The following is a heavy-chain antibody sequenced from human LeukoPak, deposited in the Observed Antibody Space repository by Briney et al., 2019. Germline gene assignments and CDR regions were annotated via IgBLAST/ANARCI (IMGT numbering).Heavy chain of an antibody. CDR2: IDTSSNYI. D-gene: IGHD2-2*02. CDR1: GFTFSSYS. J-gene: IGHJ4*02. CDR3: ARVAGRLYGLDY. Sequence: PGGSLRLSCAASGFTFSSYSMNWVRQAPGKGLEWISYIDTSSNYIYYADSVKGRFTISRDNAKNSLYLQMNSLRAEDTALYYCARVAGRLYGLDYWGKGTLVTVSS. V-gene: IGHV3-21*05.